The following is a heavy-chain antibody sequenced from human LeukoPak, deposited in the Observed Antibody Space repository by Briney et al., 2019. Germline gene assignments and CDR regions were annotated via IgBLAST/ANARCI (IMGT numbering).Heavy chain of an antibody. CDR3: ARDRGSSGNDYYFDY. V-gene: IGHV4-59*12. CDR1: GGSISSYY. J-gene: IGHJ4*02. D-gene: IGHD6-25*01. Sequence: SETLSLTCTVSGGSISSYYWTWIRQPPGKGLEWIGNIYNDGSTNYNPSLKSRLTISADRSKRQFSLKVSSVTAADTAVYYCARDRGSSGNDYYFDYWGQGTLVTVSS. CDR2: IYNDGST.